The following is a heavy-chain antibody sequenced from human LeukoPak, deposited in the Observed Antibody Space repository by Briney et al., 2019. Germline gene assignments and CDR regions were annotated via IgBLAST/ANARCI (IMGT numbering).Heavy chain of an antibody. J-gene: IGHJ1*01. Sequence: GGSLRLSCAASGFYFNSYSMNWVRQAQGKGLEWVSYIVGSSTTIYYADSVKGRFTISRDNAKNSVYLQMNSLKVEDTAVYYCTTSNGCLDHWGQGALVTVSS. CDR1: GFYFNSYS. D-gene: IGHD5-24*01. CDR2: IVGSSTTI. CDR3: TTSNGCLDH. V-gene: IGHV3-48*01.